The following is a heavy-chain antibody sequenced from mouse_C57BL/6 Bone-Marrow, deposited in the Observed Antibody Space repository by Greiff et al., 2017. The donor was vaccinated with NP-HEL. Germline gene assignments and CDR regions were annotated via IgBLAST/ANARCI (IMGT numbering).Heavy chain of an antibody. CDR3: TREGYYWFAY. CDR1: GFTFSSYA. CDR2: ISSGGDYI. J-gene: IGHJ3*01. V-gene: IGHV5-9-1*02. D-gene: IGHD2-3*01. Sequence: DVMLVESGEGLVKPGGSLKLSCAASGFTFSSYAMSWVRQTPEKRLEWVAYISSGGDYIYYADTVKGRFTISRDNARNTLYLQMSSLKSEDTAMYYCTREGYYWFAYWGQGTLVTVSA.